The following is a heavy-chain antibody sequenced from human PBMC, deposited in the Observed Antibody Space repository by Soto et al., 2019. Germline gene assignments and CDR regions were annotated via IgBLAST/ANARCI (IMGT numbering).Heavy chain of an antibody. D-gene: IGHD6-13*01. J-gene: IGHJ5*02. CDR1: GFTFSSYW. Sequence: EVQLVESGGGLVQPGGSLRLSCAASGFTFSSYWMSWVRQAPGKGLEWVANIKQDGSEKYYVDSVKGRFTISRDNAKNSLYLQMNSLRAEDTAVYYCAGKYSSSWYSGNWFDPWGQGTLVTVSS. CDR2: IKQDGSEK. V-gene: IGHV3-7*01. CDR3: AGKYSSSWYSGNWFDP.